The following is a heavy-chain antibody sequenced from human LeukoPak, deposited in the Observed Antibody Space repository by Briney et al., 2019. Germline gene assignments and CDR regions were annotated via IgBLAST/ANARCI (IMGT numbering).Heavy chain of an antibody. CDR2: ISYDGSNK. CDR1: RFTFSSYG. V-gene: IGHV3-30*18. D-gene: IGHD1-26*01. CDR3: AKCKGELLGAFDI. Sequence: GRSLRLSCAASRFTFSSYGMHWVLQAPGKGLEWVAVISYDGSNKYYADSVKGRFTISRDNSKNTLYLQMNSLRAEDTAVYYCAKCKGELLGAFDIWGQGTMVTVSS. J-gene: IGHJ3*02.